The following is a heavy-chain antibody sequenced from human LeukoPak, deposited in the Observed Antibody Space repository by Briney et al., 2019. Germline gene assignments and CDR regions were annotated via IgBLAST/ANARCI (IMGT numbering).Heavy chain of an antibody. Sequence: HPGGSLRLSCAASGFTFSSYEMNWVRQAPGKGLEWVSYISSSGSTIYYADSVKGRFTISRDNAKNSLYLQMNSLRAEDTAVYYCARGSLPPEAARISYYYMDVWGKGTTVTVSS. CDR1: GFTFSSYE. D-gene: IGHD6-6*01. V-gene: IGHV3-48*03. J-gene: IGHJ6*03. CDR3: ARGSLPPEAARISYYYMDV. CDR2: ISSSGSTI.